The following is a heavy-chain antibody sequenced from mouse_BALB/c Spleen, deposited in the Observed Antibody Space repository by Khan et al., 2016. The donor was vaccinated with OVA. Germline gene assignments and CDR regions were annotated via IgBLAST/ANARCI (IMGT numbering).Heavy chain of an antibody. CDR2: IWSGGST. D-gene: IGHD2-12*01. V-gene: IGHV2-2*02. Sequence: VELVESGPGLVQPSQNLSITCTVSGFSLTTYGVHWVRQSPGKGLEWLGVIWSGGSTDYNAAFISRLSINKDTSKSQVFFEMNSLQVNDTAIYYSDRNYKYDEGLAYWGQGTLVTVSA. J-gene: IGHJ3*01. CDR1: GFSLTTYG. CDR3: DRNYKYDEGLAY.